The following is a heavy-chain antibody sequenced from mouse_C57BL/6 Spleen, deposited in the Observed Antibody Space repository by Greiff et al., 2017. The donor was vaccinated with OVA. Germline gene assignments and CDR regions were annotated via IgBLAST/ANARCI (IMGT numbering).Heavy chain of an antibody. CDR3: ASEDSNCGY. CDR1: GYTFTSYD. J-gene: IGHJ2*01. D-gene: IGHD2-5*01. Sequence: QVQLQQSGPELVKPGASVKLSCKASGYTFTSYDINWVKQRPGQGLEWIGWIYPRAGSTKYNEKVKGKATLTVDTSSSTAYMELHSLTSEDSAVYFCASEDSNCGYWGQGTTLTVSS. CDR2: IYPRAGST. V-gene: IGHV1-85*01.